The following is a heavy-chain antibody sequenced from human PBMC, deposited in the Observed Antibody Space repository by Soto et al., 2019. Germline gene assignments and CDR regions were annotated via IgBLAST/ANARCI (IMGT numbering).Heavy chain of an antibody. CDR1: GGTFSSYA. CDR2: IIPIFGTA. V-gene: IGHV1-69*06. CDR3: ARGYCSGGSCYSLPYYYYGMDV. Sequence: SVKVSCRASGGTFSSYAISWVRQAPGQGLEWMGGIIPIFGTANYAQKFQGRVTITADKSTSTAYMELSSQRSEDTAVYYCARGYCSGGSCYSLPYYYYGMDVWGQGTTVTVSS. J-gene: IGHJ6*02. D-gene: IGHD2-15*01.